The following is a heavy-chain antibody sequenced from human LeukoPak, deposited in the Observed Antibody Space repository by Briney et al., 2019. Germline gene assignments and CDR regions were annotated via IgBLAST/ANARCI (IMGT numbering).Heavy chain of an antibody. CDR3: ARGAITGTSASSYDP. CDR1: GFTFDDYA. CDR2: INWNGGST. J-gene: IGHJ5*02. V-gene: IGHV3-20*04. Sequence: TGGSLRLSCAASGFTFDDYAMSWVRQAPGKGLEWVSGINWNGGSTGYADSVKGRFTISRDNAKNSLYLQMNSLRAEDTALYYCARGAITGTSASSYDPWGQGTLVTVSS. D-gene: IGHD1-7*01.